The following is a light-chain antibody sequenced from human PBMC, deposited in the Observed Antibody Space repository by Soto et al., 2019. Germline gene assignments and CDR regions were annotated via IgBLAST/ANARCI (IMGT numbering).Light chain of an antibody. CDR1: QSVSNTF. J-gene: IGKJ1*01. Sequence: ENVLTQSPGTLSLSPGERATLSCRAGQSVSNTFLAWYQQKPGQAPRLLIYGTSTRATDIPARFSGSGSGTDFTLTISSLEPEDFAVYYCQQYGSSRTFGQGPKVDI. V-gene: IGKV3-20*01. CDR3: QQYGSSRT. CDR2: GTS.